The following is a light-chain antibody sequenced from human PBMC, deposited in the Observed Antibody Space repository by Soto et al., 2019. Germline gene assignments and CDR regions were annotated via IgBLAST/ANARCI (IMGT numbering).Light chain of an antibody. J-gene: IGKJ1*01. CDR2: GAS. CDR1: QSVSSN. V-gene: IGKV3D-15*01. Sequence: EIVMTQSPATLSVSPGERATLSCRASQSVSSNLAWYQQKPGQAPRRLIYGASIRATGIPARFSGSGSGTEFTLTISSLQSEDFAVYYCQQYNNWQRTFGQGTKV. CDR3: QQYNNWQRT.